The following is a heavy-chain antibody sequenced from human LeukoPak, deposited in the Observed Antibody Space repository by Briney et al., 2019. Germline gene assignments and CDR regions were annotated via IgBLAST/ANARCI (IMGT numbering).Heavy chain of an antibody. Sequence: GESLKISCKGSGYTFTNYWIGWVRQMPGKGLEFMGIIYPGDSDTRYSPSFQGQVTISVDKSINTAYLQWSSLKASDSAMYYCARRSHDWGGFDYWGQGTLVTVSS. CDR1: GYTFTNYW. J-gene: IGHJ4*02. D-gene: IGHD3-16*01. CDR3: ARRSHDWGGFDY. CDR2: IYPGDSDT. V-gene: IGHV5-51*01.